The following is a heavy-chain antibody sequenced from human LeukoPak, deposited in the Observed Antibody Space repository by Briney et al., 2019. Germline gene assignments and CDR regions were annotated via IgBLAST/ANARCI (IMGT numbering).Heavy chain of an antibody. D-gene: IGHD2-2*01. CDR1: GYTFTSYA. CDR3: ARVDQDIVVGPAFDP. Sequence: ASAKVSCKASGYTFTSYAMHWVRQAPGQRLEWMGWINAGNGNTKYSQKFQGRVTITRDTSASTAYMELSSLRSEDTAVYYCARVDQDIVVGPAFDPWGQGTLVTVSS. J-gene: IGHJ5*02. V-gene: IGHV1-3*01. CDR2: INAGNGNT.